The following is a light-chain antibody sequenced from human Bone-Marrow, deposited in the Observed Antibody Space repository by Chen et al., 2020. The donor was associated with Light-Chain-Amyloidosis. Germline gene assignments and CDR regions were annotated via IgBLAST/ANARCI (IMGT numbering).Light chain of an antibody. J-gene: IGLJ3*02. Sequence: QSALTQPASVSGSPGQSITISCPGTSSDIGDYNYVSWYQQHPDKAPKLMIYDVSNRPSGVSDRFSGSKSGVTASLTISGLQAEDEADYFCSSYTSSSTRVFGGGTKLTVL. CDR1: SSDIGDYNY. CDR2: DVS. CDR3: SSYTSSSTRV. V-gene: IGLV2-14*01.